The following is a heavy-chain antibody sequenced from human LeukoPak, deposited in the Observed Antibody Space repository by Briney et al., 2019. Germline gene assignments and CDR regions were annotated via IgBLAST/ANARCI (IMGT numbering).Heavy chain of an antibody. Sequence: ASVKVSCKASGGTLSSYAISWVRQAPGQGLEWMGGIIPIFGTANYAQKFQGRVTITADESTSTAYMELSSLRSEDTAVYYCARLYSGSLIFDYWGEGTLVTVSS. J-gene: IGHJ4*02. CDR2: IIPIFGTA. CDR3: ARLYSGSLIFDY. D-gene: IGHD1-26*01. CDR1: GGTLSSYA. V-gene: IGHV1-69*01.